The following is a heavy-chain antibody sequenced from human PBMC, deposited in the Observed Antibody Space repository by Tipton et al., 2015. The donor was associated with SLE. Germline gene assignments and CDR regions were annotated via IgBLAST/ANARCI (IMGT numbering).Heavy chain of an antibody. J-gene: IGHJ4*02. Sequence: SGFTFSSYGMHWVRQAPGKGLEWVSVIYTDGTSYYVDSVKGRFTISRDTSKNTLYLQMSSLTVEDTAVYYCARDGAFAYSSGWDFDYWGQGTLVTVSS. V-gene: IGHV3-NL1*01. CDR2: IYTDGTS. CDR3: ARDGAFAYSSGWDFDY. CDR1: GFTFSSYG. D-gene: IGHD6-19*01.